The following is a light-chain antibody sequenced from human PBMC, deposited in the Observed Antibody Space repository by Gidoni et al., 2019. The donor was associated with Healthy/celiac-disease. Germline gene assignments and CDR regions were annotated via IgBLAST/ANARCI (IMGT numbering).Light chain of an antibody. Sequence: EIVLTQSPGTLSLSPGERATLSCRASQSVSSSYLAWYQQKPGQAPRLLIYGASSRATGIPDRFSGSWSGTDFTLTISRLEPEDFAVYYCQQYGSSPGWTFGQXTKVEIK. V-gene: IGKV3-20*01. J-gene: IGKJ1*01. CDR2: GAS. CDR3: QQYGSSPGWT. CDR1: QSVSSSY.